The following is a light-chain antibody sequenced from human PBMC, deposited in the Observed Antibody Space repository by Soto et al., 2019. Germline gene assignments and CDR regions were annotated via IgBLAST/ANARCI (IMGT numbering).Light chain of an antibody. CDR1: QSVSSN. Sequence: EIVMTQSPATLSVSPGERATLSCRASQSVSSNLAWYQQKPGQAPRLLIYGASTRATGIPARFSGSGSGTEFTLTISSLQSEDFAVYHCQQYISTPWSFGQGTKVEIK. CDR2: GAS. J-gene: IGKJ1*01. V-gene: IGKV3-15*01. CDR3: QQYISTPWS.